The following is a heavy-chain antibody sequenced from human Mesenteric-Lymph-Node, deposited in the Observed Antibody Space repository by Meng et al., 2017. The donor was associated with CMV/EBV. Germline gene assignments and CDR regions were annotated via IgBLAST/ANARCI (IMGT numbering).Heavy chain of an antibody. CDR1: GDSVSSNSAA. D-gene: IGHD7-27*01. CDR3: AGGTGDRVDY. Sequence: CAIPGDSVSSNSAAWNWIRQSPARGLEWLGRTYYRSKWYNDYAVSVKSRITINPDTSKNQFSLQLNSVTPEDTAVYYCAGGTGDRVDYWGQGTLVTVSS. J-gene: IGHJ4*02. CDR2: TYYRSKWYN. V-gene: IGHV6-1*01.